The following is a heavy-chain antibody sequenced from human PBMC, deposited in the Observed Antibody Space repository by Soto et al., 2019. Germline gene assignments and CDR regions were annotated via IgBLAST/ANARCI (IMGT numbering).Heavy chain of an antibody. CDR2: IYYSGST. CDR3: AREGCSGGSCYSEY. V-gene: IGHV4-61*01. Sequence: TSETLSLTCTVSGDSVNTKSYYWTWIRQSPGERPEWIGYIYYSGSTNYNPSLKSRVTISVDTSKNQFSLKLSSVTAADTAVYYCAREGCSGGSCYSEYWGQGTLVTVSS. D-gene: IGHD2-15*01. CDR1: GDSVNTKSYY. J-gene: IGHJ4*02.